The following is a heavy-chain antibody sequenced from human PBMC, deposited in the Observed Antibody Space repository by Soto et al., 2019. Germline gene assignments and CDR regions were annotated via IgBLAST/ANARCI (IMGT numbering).Heavy chain of an antibody. J-gene: IGHJ4*02. Sequence: GGSLRLSCAASGLIFSNYKMRWVRQAPGKGLVWVSRINTDGSIIDYADSVKGRFTVSRDNAKNTLYLQMNSLRADDTAVYYCARDTDGLHYWGQGTLVTVSS. CDR1: GLIFSNYK. CDR3: ARDTDGLHY. CDR2: INTDGSII. V-gene: IGHV3-74*01.